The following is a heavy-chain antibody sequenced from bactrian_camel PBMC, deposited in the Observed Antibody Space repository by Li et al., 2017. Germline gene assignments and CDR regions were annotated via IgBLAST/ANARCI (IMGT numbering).Heavy chain of an antibody. CDR3: AADTWEWWRTWSRDWSRESEYNY. CDR2: FYSDGVQI. V-gene: IGHV3-2*01. D-gene: IGHD7*01. CDR1: GMAFWC. J-gene: IGHJ4*01. Sequence: HVQLVESGGGSVQAGGSLRLSCAASGMAFWCIGWFRQAPGKGLEWVASFYSDGVQIYYADSVKGRFTISRDNAKSTVYLQMNSLKPEDTAMYYCAADTWEWWRTWSRDWSRESEYNYWGQGTQVTVS.